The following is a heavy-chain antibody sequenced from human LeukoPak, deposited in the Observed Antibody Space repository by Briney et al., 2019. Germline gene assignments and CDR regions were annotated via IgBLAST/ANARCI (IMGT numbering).Heavy chain of an antibody. CDR3: AKDKHFDWLLYYFDY. Sequence: PGGSLRLSCAASGFTFSNYWMDWVRQAPGKGLVWVSSIKSDGRSTNYADSVKGRFTISRDNAKNSLYLQMNSLRAEDMALYYCAKDKHFDWLLYYFDYWGQGTLVTVSS. J-gene: IGHJ4*02. D-gene: IGHD3-9*01. CDR1: GFTFSNYW. V-gene: IGHV3-74*01. CDR2: IKSDGRST.